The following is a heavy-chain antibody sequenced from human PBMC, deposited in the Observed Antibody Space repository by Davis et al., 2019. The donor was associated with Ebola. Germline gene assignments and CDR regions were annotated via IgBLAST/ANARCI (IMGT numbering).Heavy chain of an antibody. CDR3: ARGGIAAQTAHYYYGMDV. CDR2: MNPNSGNT. Sequence: VKVSCKASGYTFTSYDINWVRQATGQGLEWMGWMNPNSGNTGYAQKFQGRVTMTRNTSISTAYMELSSLRSEDTAVYYCARGGIAAQTAHYYYGMDVWGQGTTVTVSS. CDR1: GYTFTSYD. J-gene: IGHJ6*02. V-gene: IGHV1-8*01. D-gene: IGHD6-6*01.